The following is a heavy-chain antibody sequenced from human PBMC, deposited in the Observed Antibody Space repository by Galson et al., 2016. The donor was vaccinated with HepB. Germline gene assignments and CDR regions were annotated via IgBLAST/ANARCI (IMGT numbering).Heavy chain of an antibody. Sequence: SETLSLTCTVSGRSTSSYYWSWIRQPPGKGLEWIGYIYYSGSTNYNPSLKSRVTISVDTSKNQFSLKLSSVTAADTAVYYCARAGRRCSSTSCYYYYGMDVWGQGTTVTVSS. CDR3: ARAGRRCSSTSCYYYYGMDV. CDR2: IYYSGST. J-gene: IGHJ6*02. V-gene: IGHV4-59*01. D-gene: IGHD2-2*01. CDR1: GRSTSSYY.